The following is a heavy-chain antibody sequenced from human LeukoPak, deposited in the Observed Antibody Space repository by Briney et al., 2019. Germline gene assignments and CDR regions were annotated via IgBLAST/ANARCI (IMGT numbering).Heavy chain of an antibody. CDR3: ASSRRGYTSGWFFDY. V-gene: IGHV4-59*01. D-gene: IGHD6-13*01. CDR1: GGSISSYY. Sequence: SETLSLTCTVSGGSISSYYWSWIRQSPGKGLEWIGYIFHFGSPHYSPSLRSRVTISIDTSKNQFSLKLTSVTTADTAIYYCASSRRGYTSGWFFDYWGQGALVTVSS. CDR2: IFHFGSP. J-gene: IGHJ4*02.